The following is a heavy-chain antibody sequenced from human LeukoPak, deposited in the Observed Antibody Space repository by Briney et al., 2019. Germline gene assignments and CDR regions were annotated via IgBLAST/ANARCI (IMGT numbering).Heavy chain of an antibody. CDR3: AKDARVGGGYFDY. V-gene: IGHV3-30*18. J-gene: IGHJ4*02. D-gene: IGHD1-26*01. CDR2: ISYDGLNK. Sequence: GGSLRLSCAASGFTFSTYAMHWVRQAPGKGLEWMAVISYDGLNKYYADSVRGRFTISRDNSKNTLYLQVNSLRAEDTAVYYCAKDARVGGGYFDYWGQGNLVTVSS. CDR1: GFTFSTYA.